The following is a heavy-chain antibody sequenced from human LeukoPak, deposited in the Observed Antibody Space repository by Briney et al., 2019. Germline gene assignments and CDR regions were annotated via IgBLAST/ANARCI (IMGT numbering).Heavy chain of an antibody. CDR1: GFTLSDHY. CDR3: ASPAAGTNFDY. CDR2: ISSIGSYT. J-gene: IGHJ4*02. Sequence: GGSLRLSCAASGFTLSDHYMSWIRQAPGKGLEWVSYISSIGSYTNYADSVKGRFTVSRDNAKNSLYLQMNSLRVEDTAVYYCASPAAGTNFDYWGQGTLVTVSS. D-gene: IGHD6-13*01. V-gene: IGHV3-11*03.